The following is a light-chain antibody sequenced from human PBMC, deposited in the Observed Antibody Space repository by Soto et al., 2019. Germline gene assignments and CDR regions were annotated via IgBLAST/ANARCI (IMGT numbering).Light chain of an antibody. CDR1: QSVSSSY. CDR2: GGS. CDR3: QQYGYLIT. Sequence: EIVLTQSPGTLSLSPGERATLSCRASQSVSSSYLAWHQNKPGLAPRLLIYGGSRRATGIPDRFSGSVSGTDFTLTISRLEPEDFAVYYCQQYGYLITFGQGTRLEIK. J-gene: IGKJ5*01. V-gene: IGKV3-20*01.